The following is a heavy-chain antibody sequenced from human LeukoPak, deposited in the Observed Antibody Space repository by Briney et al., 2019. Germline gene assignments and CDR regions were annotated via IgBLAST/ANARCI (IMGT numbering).Heavy chain of an antibody. CDR1: GNSFTSHW. D-gene: IGHD3-10*01. CDR3: ARIRTPRDWFDP. V-gene: IGHV5-51*01. J-gene: IGHJ5*02. CDR2: IYPGDSDT. Sequence: GESLKISCKGSGNSFTSHWIGWVRQMPGKGLEWMGIIYPGDSDTRYSPSFQGQVTISADKSISTAYLQWRSLKASDTAMFYCARIRTPRDWFDPWGQGTLVTVSS.